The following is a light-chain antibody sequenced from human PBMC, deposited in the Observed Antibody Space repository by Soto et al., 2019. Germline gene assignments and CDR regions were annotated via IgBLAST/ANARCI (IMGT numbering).Light chain of an antibody. CDR1: QSISSY. CDR3: QQRSSYPVT. J-gene: IGKJ5*01. V-gene: IGKV3-11*01. CDR2: DAS. Sequence: SQAASAALSCRARQSISSYVAWYNHKPGQAPRLPIYDASTRATGIPDRFTGSGSGTDFTLTISRLQPEDFAIYYCQQRSSYPVTFGQGTQLE.